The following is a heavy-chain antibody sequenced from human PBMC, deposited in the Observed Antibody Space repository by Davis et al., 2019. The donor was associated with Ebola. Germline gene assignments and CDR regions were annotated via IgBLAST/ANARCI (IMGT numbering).Heavy chain of an antibody. V-gene: IGHV4-61*01. J-gene: IGHJ5*02. CDR2: IYYRGST. CDR1: GASVINDRFH. CDR3: AIVHEYTDYFHFDP. Sequence: MPSETLSLTCSVSGASVINDRFHWTWIRQSPGKGLEWIGYIYYRGSTNYNPSLRNRVTISVDSSKNQFSLILTSVTAADTAVYYCAIVHEYTDYFHFDPWGQGILVTVSS. D-gene: IGHD2/OR15-2a*01.